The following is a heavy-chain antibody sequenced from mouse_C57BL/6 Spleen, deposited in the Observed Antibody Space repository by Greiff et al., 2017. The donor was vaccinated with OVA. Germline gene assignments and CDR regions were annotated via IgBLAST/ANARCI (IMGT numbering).Heavy chain of an antibody. J-gene: IGHJ2*01. D-gene: IGHD1-1*01. V-gene: IGHV5-16*01. CDR1: GFTFSDYY. Sequence: EVKVVESEGGLVQPGSSMKLSCTASGFTFSDYYMAWVRQVPEKGLEWVANINYDGSSTYYLDSLKSRFIISRDNAKNILYLQMSSLKSEDTATYYCARVPYGSSFDYWGQGTTLTVSS. CDR3: ARVPYGSSFDY. CDR2: INYDGSST.